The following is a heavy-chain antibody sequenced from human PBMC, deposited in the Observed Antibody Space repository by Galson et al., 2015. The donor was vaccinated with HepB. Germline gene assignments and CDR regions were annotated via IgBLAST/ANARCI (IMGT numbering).Heavy chain of an antibody. Sequence: PALVKPTQALRLTCTFSGFSLDTRPMCVAWLRQPPGKALEWLALIDWDDDKFYRTSLSTRLTISKDTSKNQVVLRMTSVDPGDTATYYCARLSTVGGLFRAIDMWGPGTMVTVSS. D-gene: IGHD3-16*01. CDR2: IDWDDDK. CDR1: GFSLDTRPMC. CDR3: ARLSTVGGLFRAIDM. J-gene: IGHJ3*02. V-gene: IGHV2-70*01.